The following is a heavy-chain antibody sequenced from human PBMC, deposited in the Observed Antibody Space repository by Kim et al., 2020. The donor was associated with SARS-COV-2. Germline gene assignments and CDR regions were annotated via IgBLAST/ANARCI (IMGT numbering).Heavy chain of an antibody. CDR2: IYYSGST. CDR1: GGSISSYY. J-gene: IGHJ6*02. CDR3: ARARPGYSYGTGDYYYGMDV. V-gene: IGHV4-59*01. Sequence: SETLSLTCTVSGGSISSYYWSWIRQPPGKGLEWIGYIYYSGSTNYNPSLKSRVTISVDTSKNQFSLKLSSVTAADTAVYYCARARPGYSYGTGDYYYGMDVWGQWTTVTVSS. D-gene: IGHD5-18*01.